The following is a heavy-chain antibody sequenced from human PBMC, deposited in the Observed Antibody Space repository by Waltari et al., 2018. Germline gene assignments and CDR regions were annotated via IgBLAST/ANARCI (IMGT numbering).Heavy chain of an antibody. CDR1: GYSISSGYY. J-gene: IGHJ5*02. Sequence: QVQLQESGPGLVKPSETLSLTCAVSGYSISSGYYWGWIRQPPGKGLEWIGSIYHSGSTYYNPSITSRVTISVDTSKNQFSLKLSSVTAADTAVYYCARNTMIVVVSWFDPWGQGTLVTVSS. V-gene: IGHV4-38-2*01. CDR3: ARNTMIVVVSWFDP. CDR2: IYHSGST. D-gene: IGHD3-22*01.